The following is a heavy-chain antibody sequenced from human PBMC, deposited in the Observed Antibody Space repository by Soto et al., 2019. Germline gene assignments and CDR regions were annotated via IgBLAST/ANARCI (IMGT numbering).Heavy chain of an antibody. CDR1: GGSISSGGYY. V-gene: IGHV4-31*03. J-gene: IGHJ5*02. CDR3: ARSVFP. CDR2: IYDSGST. Sequence: QVQLQESGPGLVKPSQTLSLTCTVSGGSISSGGYYWNWIRQHPGKGLEWIGYIYDSGSTYYSPSLKSRVSISVDTSKNHFSLMLTSVTAADTAVYYCARSVFPWGRGTLVTVSS.